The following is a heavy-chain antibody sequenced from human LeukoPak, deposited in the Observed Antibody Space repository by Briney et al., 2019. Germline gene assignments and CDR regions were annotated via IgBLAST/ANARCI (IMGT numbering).Heavy chain of an antibody. CDR2: ISAYNGDT. Sequence: ASVKVSCKASGYPFTTFGISWVRQAPGQGLEWVGWISAYNGDTNYAQKFQGRVTITADKSTSTAYMELSSLRSEDTAVYYCANLRVAGGPDCWGQGTLVTVSS. CDR1: GYPFTTFG. V-gene: IGHV1-18*01. CDR3: ANLRVAGGPDC. D-gene: IGHD3-16*01. J-gene: IGHJ4*02.